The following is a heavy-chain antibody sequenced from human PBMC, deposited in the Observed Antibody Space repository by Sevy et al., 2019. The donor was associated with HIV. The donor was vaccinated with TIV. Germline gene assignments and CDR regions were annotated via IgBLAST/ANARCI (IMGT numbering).Heavy chain of an antibody. CDR1: GYTFTGYY. V-gene: IGHV1-2*02. D-gene: IGHD3-10*01. Sequence: ASVKVSCKASGYTFTGYYMHWVRQAPGQGLEWMGWINPNSGGTNYAQKFQGRVTMTRETSISTAYMELSRLRSDDTAVYYCARAELLWFGFDYWGQGTLVTVSS. CDR3: ARAELLWFGFDY. J-gene: IGHJ4*02. CDR2: INPNSGGT.